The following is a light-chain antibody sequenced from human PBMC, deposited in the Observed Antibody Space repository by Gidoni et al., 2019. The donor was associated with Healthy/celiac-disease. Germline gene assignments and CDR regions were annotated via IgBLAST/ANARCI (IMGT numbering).Light chain of an antibody. CDR3: QAWDSSTSNWV. V-gene: IGLV3-1*01. CDR2: QDS. J-gene: IGLJ3*02. Sequence: SYELTQPPSVSVSPGQTASITGPGDKLGDKYACWYQQKPGQSPVLVIYQDSKRPSGIPERFSGSNSGNTATLTISGTQAMDEADYYCQAWDSSTSNWVFGGGTKLTVL. CDR1: KLGDKY.